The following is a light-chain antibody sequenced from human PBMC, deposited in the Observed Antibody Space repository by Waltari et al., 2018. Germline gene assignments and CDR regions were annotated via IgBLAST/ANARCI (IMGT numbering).Light chain of an antibody. J-gene: IGKJ1*01. CDR3: QQYNAYWT. CDR1: QNIGNL. Sequence: DIQVTQSPSTLSASVGDRVTITCRASQNIGNLLAWYQQKPGKAPKLLISTASTVEGGVPSLFSGSGSGTEFTLTISSLLPDDFATYYCQQYNAYWTFGQGTKVEIK. CDR2: TAS. V-gene: IGKV1-5*03.